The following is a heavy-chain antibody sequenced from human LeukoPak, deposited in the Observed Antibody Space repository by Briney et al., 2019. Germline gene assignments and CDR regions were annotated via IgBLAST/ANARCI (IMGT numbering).Heavy chain of an antibody. V-gene: IGHV3-74*01. J-gene: IGHJ4*02. Sequence: AGGSLRLSCAASGFTFSNYWVRWVRQAPGMGLVWVSRINPDGTTTSYADSVKGRFTISRDNAKNTLYLQMNSLRAEDTAVYYCARGYSGSYRIDYWGQGTLVTVSS. D-gene: IGHD1-26*01. CDR2: INPDGTTT. CDR1: GFTFSNYW. CDR3: ARGYSGSYRIDY.